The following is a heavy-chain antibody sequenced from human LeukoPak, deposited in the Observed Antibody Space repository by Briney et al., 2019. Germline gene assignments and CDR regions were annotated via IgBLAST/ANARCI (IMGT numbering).Heavy chain of an antibody. Sequence: ASVKVSCKASGGTFSSYAISWVRQAPGQGLEWMGGIIPIFGTANYAQKFQGRVTITADKSTSTAYMELSSLRSEDTAVYYCARERRVVVAPRSYYYYGMDVWGEGTTVTVSS. D-gene: IGHD2-15*01. J-gene: IGHJ6*04. V-gene: IGHV1-69*06. CDR1: GGTFSSYA. CDR2: IIPIFGTA. CDR3: ARERRVVVAPRSYYYYGMDV.